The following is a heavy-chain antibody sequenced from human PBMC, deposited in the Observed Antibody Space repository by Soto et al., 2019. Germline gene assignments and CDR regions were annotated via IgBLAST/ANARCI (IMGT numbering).Heavy chain of an antibody. CDR2: IYYSGST. Sequence: SETLSLTCTVSGGSISSYYWRWIRHPPGKGLEWIGYIYYSGSTNYNPSLKSRVTISVDTSKNQFSLKLSSVTAADTAVYYCARVYDSSGYYHYYYGMDVWGQGTTVTVSS. V-gene: IGHV4-59*01. J-gene: IGHJ6*02. D-gene: IGHD3-22*01. CDR3: ARVYDSSGYYHYYYGMDV. CDR1: GGSISSYY.